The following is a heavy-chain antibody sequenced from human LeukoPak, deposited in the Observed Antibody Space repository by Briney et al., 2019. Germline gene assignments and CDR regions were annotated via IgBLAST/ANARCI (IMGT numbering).Heavy chain of an antibody. CDR3: ARSGDYYDSRDYYYFDY. CDR2: INPNSGGT. CDR1: GYTFTGYY. Sequence: GASVKVSCKASGYTFTGYYMHWVRQAPGQGLEWMGWINPNSGGTNYAQKFQGRVTMTRDTSISTAYMELSRLRSDDTAVYYCARSGDYYDSRDYYYFDYWGQGTLVTVSS. D-gene: IGHD3-22*01. V-gene: IGHV1-2*02. J-gene: IGHJ4*02.